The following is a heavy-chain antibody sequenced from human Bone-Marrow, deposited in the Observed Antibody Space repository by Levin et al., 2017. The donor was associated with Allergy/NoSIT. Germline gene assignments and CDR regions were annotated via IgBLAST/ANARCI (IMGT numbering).Heavy chain of an antibody. V-gene: IGHV3-66*04. Sequence: LSLTCAVSEFSVSSTYMYWVRQAPGKGLEWVSNIYSGGKTYYADSVKGRFTISRDNSKNTLYLQMNSLRAGDTAVYYCARQHNGISSLDYWGQGTQVTVSS. CDR3: ARQHNGISSLDY. J-gene: IGHJ4*02. D-gene: IGHD2-8*01. CDR2: IYSGGKT. CDR1: EFSVSSTY.